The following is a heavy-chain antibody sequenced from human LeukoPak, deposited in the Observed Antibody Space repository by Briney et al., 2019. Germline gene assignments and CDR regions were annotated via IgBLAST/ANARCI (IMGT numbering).Heavy chain of an antibody. J-gene: IGHJ4*02. V-gene: IGHV3-64*04. D-gene: IGHD2-15*01. CDR2: INTNGANT. Sequence: GGSLRLSCSASGFTFKSYAMHWVRQAPGKGLEYVSSINTNGANTYYADSVKGRFTISRDNSKNTLYLQMNSLRAEDTAVYYCARDLYDGGSWGYFDYWGQGTLVTVSS. CDR3: ARDLYDGGSWGYFDY. CDR1: GFTFKSYA.